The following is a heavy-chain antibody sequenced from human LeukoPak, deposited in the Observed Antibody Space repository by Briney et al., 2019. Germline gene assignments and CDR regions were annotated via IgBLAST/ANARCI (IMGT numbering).Heavy chain of an antibody. V-gene: IGHV3-23*01. CDR1: GFTFNNYA. CDR2: INAGGGST. J-gene: IGHJ4*02. CDR3: AKDQSRSGYSYGTIDY. D-gene: IGHD5-18*01. Sequence: GGSLRLSCAASGFTFNNYAMSWVRQAPGKGLEWVSSINAGGGSTDYADSVKGRFTISRDISKNTLYLQMNSLRVDDTAVYYCAKDQSRSGYSYGTIDYWGQGTLVTVSS.